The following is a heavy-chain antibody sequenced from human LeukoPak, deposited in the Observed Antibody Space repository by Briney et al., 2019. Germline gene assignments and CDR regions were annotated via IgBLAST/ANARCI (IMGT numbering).Heavy chain of an antibody. D-gene: IGHD3-3*01. CDR3: ARGQAVFWSGPRRFDP. J-gene: IGHJ5*02. Sequence: SETLSLTCAVSGGSISSGGYSWSWIRQPPGKGLEWIGYIYYSGSTYYNPSLKSRVTISVDTSKNQFSLKLSSVTAADTAVYYCARGQAVFWSGPRRFDPWGQGTLVTVSS. CDR1: GGSISSGGYS. CDR2: IYYSGST. V-gene: IGHV4-30-4*07.